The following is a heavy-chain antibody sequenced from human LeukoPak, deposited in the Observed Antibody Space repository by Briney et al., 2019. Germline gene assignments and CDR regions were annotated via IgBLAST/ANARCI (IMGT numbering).Heavy chain of an antibody. CDR3: ARDAVQTRSENWFDP. CDR2: INPSGGST. J-gene: IGHJ5*02. D-gene: IGHD6-25*01. V-gene: IGHV1-46*01. Sequence: ASVKVSCKASGDTFTSYYMHWVRQAPGQGLEWMGIINPSGGSTSYAQKFQGRVTMTRDTSTSTVYMELSSLRSEDTAVYYCARDAVQTRSENWFDPWGQGTLVTVSS. CDR1: GDTFTSYY.